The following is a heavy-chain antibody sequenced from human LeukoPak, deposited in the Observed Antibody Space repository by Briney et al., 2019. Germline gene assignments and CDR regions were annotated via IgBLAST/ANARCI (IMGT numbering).Heavy chain of an antibody. Sequence: GGSLRLSCAASGFTFSNYGMHWVRQAPGKGLEWVAVIWYDGSNKYYADSVKGRFTISRDNSKNTLYLQMNSLRAEDTAVYYCARVAVAGNLNNWFDPWGQGTLVTVSS. CDR3: ARVAVAGNLNNWFDP. D-gene: IGHD6-19*01. CDR2: IWYDGSNK. V-gene: IGHV3-33*01. J-gene: IGHJ5*02. CDR1: GFTFSNYG.